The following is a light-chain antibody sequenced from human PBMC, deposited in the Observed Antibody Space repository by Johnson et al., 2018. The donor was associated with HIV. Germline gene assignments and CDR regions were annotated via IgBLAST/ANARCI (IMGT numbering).Light chain of an antibody. V-gene: IGLV1-51*01. CDR3: GTWDTSLSAVYV. CDR2: DNN. CDR1: SSNIGNNY. Sequence: QSVLTQPPSVSAAPGQKVTISCSGSSSNIGNNYVSWYQHLPGKAPKLLIYDNNKRPSGIPDRFSGSKSGTSATLGITGLQTGDEADYYCGTWDTSLSAVYVVGTGTKVTVL. J-gene: IGLJ1*01.